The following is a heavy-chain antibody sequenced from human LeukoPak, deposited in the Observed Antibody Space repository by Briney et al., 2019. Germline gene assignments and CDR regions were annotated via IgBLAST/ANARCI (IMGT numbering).Heavy chain of an antibody. J-gene: IGHJ4*02. D-gene: IGHD6-25*01. Sequence: GGSLRLSCAASGFIFNNYAVHWARQAPGKGLEWVAVISYDGRNKDYPDSVKGRFTISRDNSKNTLYLQMNSLRAEDTAVYHCAKDLRRGGPIDYWGQGTLVTVSS. CDR1: GFIFNNYA. V-gene: IGHV3-30*04. CDR3: AKDLRRGGPIDY. CDR2: ISYDGRNK.